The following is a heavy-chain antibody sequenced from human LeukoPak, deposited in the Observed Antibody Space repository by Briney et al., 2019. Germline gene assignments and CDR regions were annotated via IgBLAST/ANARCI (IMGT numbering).Heavy chain of an antibody. J-gene: IGHJ5*02. Sequence: PGGSLRLSCAASGFTFSSYWMSWVRQAPGKGLEWVANIKQDGSEKYYVDSVKGRFTISRDNAKNSLYLQMNSLRAEDTAVYYCARVGVAARLGWFDPWGQGTLVTVSS. D-gene: IGHD6-6*01. CDR2: IKQDGSEK. CDR1: GFTFSSYW. CDR3: ARVGVAARLGWFDP. V-gene: IGHV3-7*01.